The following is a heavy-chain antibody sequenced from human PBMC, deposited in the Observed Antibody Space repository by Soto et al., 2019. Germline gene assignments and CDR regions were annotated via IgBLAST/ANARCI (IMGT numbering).Heavy chain of an antibody. CDR1: GYSFTSYW. CDR3: ARRYGSCFDY. J-gene: IGHJ4*02. V-gene: IGHV5-10-1*01. Sequence: LGESLKISCKGSGYSFTSYWISWVRQMPGKGLEWMGRIDPSDSYTNYSPSFQGHVTISVDTSKNQFSLKLSSVTAADTAVYYWARRYGSCFDYWGQGTLVTVSS. D-gene: IGHD5-18*01. CDR2: IDPSDSYT.